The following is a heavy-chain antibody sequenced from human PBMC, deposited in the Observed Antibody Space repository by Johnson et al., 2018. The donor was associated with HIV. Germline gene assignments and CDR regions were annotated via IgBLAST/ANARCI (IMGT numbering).Heavy chain of an antibody. V-gene: IGHV3-30*03. Sequence: EQLVESGGGVVQPGRSPRLSCAASGFTFSSYGMHWVRQAPGKGLEWVAVISYDGSNKYYADSVTGRFTISRDNSKNKRYLQMNSLRADDTAVYYFASSAPGLLPNDAFDIWGQGEMVTVSS. D-gene: IGHD2-15*01. CDR2: ISYDGSNK. CDR1: GFTFSSYG. CDR3: ASSAPGLLPNDAFDI. J-gene: IGHJ3*02.